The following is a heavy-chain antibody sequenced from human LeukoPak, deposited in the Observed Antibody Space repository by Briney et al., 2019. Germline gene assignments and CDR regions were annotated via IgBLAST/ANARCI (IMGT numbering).Heavy chain of an antibody. Sequence: SETLSLTCTVSGGSIGTYSWNWIRQPPGKGLEWIGYIYYSGTTNYNPSLKSRVTISVDTSKNQFSLKLSSVTAADTAVYYCARDTVGGVTIFGVVSRYYYYGMDVWGQGTTVTVSS. D-gene: IGHD3-3*01. CDR2: IYYSGTT. J-gene: IGHJ6*02. CDR1: GGSIGTYS. V-gene: IGHV4-59*12. CDR3: ARDTVGGVTIFGVVSRYYYYGMDV.